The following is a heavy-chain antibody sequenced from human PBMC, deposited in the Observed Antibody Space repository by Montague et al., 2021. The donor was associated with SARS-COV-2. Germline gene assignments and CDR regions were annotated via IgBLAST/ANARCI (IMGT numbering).Heavy chain of an antibody. D-gene: IGHD3-10*01. Sequence: SETLSLTCTVSGGSVSRSPYYWGWIRQPPGRGLEWVGCISYSGRTYFSPSLQSRLTISVDSSENQFSLRLSSVTAADTAVYYCASSYYYGSGTYVYNYYMDAWGKGTTVTVSS. J-gene: IGHJ6*03. CDR2: ISYSGRT. CDR1: GGSVSRSPYY. V-gene: IGHV4-39*01. CDR3: ASSYYYGSGTYVYNYYMDA.